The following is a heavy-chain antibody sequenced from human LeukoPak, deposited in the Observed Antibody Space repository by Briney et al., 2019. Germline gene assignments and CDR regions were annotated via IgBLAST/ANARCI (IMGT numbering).Heavy chain of an antibody. CDR3: ARVQDSIFGVVSHEINY. V-gene: IGHV3-7*01. J-gene: IGHJ4*02. CDR2: IKQDGSEK. CDR1: GITFSSYM. D-gene: IGHD3-3*02. Sequence: GGSLRLSCAASGITFSSYMLTWVRQAPGKGLEWVANIKQDGSEKYYVDSVEGRFSISRDNAKNSLYLQMNGLRAEDTAVYYCARVQDSIFGVVSHEINYWGQGTLVTVSS.